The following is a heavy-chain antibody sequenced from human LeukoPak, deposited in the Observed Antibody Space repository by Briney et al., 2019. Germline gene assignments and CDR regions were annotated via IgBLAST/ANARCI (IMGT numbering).Heavy chain of an antibody. D-gene: IGHD6-13*01. Sequence: GGSLRLSCAASGFSLSGYWMHWVRQAPGKGLEWVANIKEDGGVKNYVDSVKGRFTISRDNAKNSLYLQMNSLRAEDTAVYYCAKTRYSSSWLHDYWGQGTLVTVSS. CDR3: AKTRYSSSWLHDY. CDR2: IKEDGGVK. CDR1: GFSLSGYW. J-gene: IGHJ4*02. V-gene: IGHV3-7*03.